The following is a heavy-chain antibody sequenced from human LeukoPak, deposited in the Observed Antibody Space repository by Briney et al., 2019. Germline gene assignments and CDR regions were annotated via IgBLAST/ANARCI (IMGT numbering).Heavy chain of an antibody. J-gene: IGHJ4*02. CDR3: ARSSGSSRQRLFDY. D-gene: IGHD3-10*01. CDR1: GFTFSSYS. CDR2: ISSSSSYI. V-gene: IGHV3-21*01. Sequence: GGSLRLSCAASGFTFSSYSMNWVRQAPGKGLEWVSSISSSSSYIYYADSVKGRFTISRDNAKNSLYLQMNSLRAEDTAVYYCARSSGSSRQRLFDYWGQGTLVTVSS.